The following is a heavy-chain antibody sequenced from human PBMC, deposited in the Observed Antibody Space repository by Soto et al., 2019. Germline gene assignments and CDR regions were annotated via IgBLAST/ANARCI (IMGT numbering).Heavy chain of an antibody. CDR1: GFTFSSYA. J-gene: IGHJ4*02. D-gene: IGHD3-22*01. V-gene: IGHV3-23*01. CDR2: ISGSGGST. Sequence: GGSLRLSCAASGFTFSSYAMSWVRQAPGKVLELVSAISGSGGSTYYADSVKGRFTISRDNSKKTLYLQMNSLRAEDTAVYYCAGLHYDSRGYYYVVTYYFEYWGQGTLVNVSS. CDR3: AGLHYDSRGYYYVVTYYFEY.